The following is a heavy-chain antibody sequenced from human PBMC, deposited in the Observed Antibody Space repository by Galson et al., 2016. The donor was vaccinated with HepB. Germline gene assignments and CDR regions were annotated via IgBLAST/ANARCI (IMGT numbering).Heavy chain of an antibody. V-gene: IGHV3-30*18. J-gene: IGHJ4*02. Sequence: SLRLSCAASGFSFSDCGMHWVRQAPGKGLEWVGVFTYDGSITYNGDSVKGRFTISRDNSNNMLYLQIDSLRADDTAMYYCVKEQSSGYYRVADYWGQGTLVTVSS. CDR1: GFSFSDCG. D-gene: IGHD5-12*01. CDR3: VKEQSSGYYRVADY. CDR2: FTYDGSIT.